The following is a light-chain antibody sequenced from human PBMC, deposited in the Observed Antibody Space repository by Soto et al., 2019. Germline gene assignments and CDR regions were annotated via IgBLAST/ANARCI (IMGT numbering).Light chain of an antibody. CDR2: DAS. V-gene: IGKV3-11*01. J-gene: IGKJ3*01. CDR3: QQRSNWPPEVT. CDR1: QSVSSS. Sequence: EIVLTQSPDTLSLSPGERATLSCRASQSVSSSLAWYQQIPGQAPRLLTYDASNRATGIPARFSGSGSGTDFTLTISSLEPEDFAVYYCQQRSNWPPEVTFGPGIKVDIK.